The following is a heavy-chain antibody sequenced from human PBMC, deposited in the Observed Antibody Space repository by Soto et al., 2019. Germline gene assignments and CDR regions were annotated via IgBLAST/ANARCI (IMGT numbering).Heavy chain of an antibody. J-gene: IGHJ4*02. CDR3: STNWATSRD. CDR2: IKSNANGGTT. V-gene: IGHV3-15*01. D-gene: IGHD3-10*01. Sequence: PGGSLRLSCAASGFTFSNAWMNWARQAPGKGLEWVGRIKSNANGGTTDYAAPVEGRFTISRDDSKNTMYLQMNSLITEDTAVYYCSTNWATSRDWGQGTLVTVSS. CDR1: GFTFSNAW.